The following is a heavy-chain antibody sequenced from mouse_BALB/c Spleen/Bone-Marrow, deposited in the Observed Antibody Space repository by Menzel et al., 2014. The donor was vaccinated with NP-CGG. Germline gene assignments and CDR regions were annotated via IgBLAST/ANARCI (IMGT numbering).Heavy chain of an antibody. CDR1: GFTFSDYY. CDR2: ISNGGGST. V-gene: IGHV5-12*02. Sequence: EVKLMESGGGLVQPGGSLKLSCATSGFTFSDYYMYWVRQTPEKRLEWVAYISNGGGSTYYPDTVKGRFTISRDNAKNTLHLQMSRLKSEDTAMYYCARNAFYRGYAMDYWGQGTSVTVSS. D-gene: IGHD2-12*01. CDR3: ARNAFYRGYAMDY. J-gene: IGHJ4*01.